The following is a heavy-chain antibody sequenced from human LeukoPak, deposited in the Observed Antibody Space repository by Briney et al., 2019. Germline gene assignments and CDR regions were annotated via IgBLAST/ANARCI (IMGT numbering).Heavy chain of an antibody. V-gene: IGHV1-18*01. CDR2: ISAYNGNT. D-gene: IGHD3-16*01. CDR1: GYTFTSYG. Sequence: GASVKVSCKASGYTFTSYGLSWVRQAPGQRLEWMGWISAYNGNTNYAQNLRGRVTMTTDTSTSTAYMELRSLRSDDTAVYYCAGGGAGGDACTYPAFDVWGQGTMVTVSS. J-gene: IGHJ3*01. CDR3: AGGGAGGDACTYPAFDV.